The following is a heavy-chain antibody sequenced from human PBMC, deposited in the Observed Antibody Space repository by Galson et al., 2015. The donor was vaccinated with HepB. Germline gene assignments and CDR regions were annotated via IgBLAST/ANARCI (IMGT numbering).Heavy chain of an antibody. D-gene: IGHD2-21*01. J-gene: IGHJ4*02. CDR1: GFTLSNYA. CDR3: AKGSSGGRPYYFDY. Sequence: SCAASGFTLSNYAMSWVRQAPGKGLEWVSAIDGSGAYTYYADSVKGRFTISRDNSKNTLYLQVNSLRAEDTAVYYCAKGSSGGRPYYFDYWGQGTLVTVSS. V-gene: IGHV3-23*01. CDR2: IDGSGAYT.